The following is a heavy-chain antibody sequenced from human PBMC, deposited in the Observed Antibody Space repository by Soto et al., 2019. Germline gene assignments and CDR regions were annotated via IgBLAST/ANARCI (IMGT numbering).Heavy chain of an antibody. CDR3: ARKFAPEFFDS. J-gene: IGHJ4*02. CDR2: IYPGDSDT. Sequence: GQSVKLSGTGSGYSFTSSWISCVRQMPGKGLEWMGIIYPGDSDTKYSPAFQGQVTISADKSINTAYLQWTSLEASDTAMYYCARKFAPEFFDSWGQGTLVTVSS. V-gene: IGHV5-51*01. D-gene: IGHD3-10*01. CDR1: GYSFTSSW.